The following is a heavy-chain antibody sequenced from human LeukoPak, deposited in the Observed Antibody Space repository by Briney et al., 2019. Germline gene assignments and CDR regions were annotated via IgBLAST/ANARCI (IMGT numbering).Heavy chain of an antibody. CDR1: GGSISSYY. V-gene: IGHV4-4*07. J-gene: IGHJ4*02. D-gene: IGHD3-22*01. Sequence: SETLSLTCTVSGGSISSYYLSWIRQPAGKGLEWIGRIYTSGSTNYNPSLKSRVTMSVDTSKNQFSLKLSSVTAADTAVYYCARDPAYDSSGSLVLDYWGQGTLVTVSS. CDR2: IYTSGST. CDR3: ARDPAYDSSGSLVLDY.